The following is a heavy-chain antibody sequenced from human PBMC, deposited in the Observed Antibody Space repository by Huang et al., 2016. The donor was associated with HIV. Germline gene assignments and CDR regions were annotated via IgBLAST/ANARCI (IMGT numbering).Heavy chain of an antibody. D-gene: IGHD3-16*01. J-gene: IGHJ4*02. V-gene: IGHV4-59*11. CDR2: VYDTGTA. CDR1: GGSISDHH. Sequence: QVHLQESGPGLVKPSETLSITCSVSGGSISDHHWGWIRQSPRKELEWIGSVYDTGTANYNPALKRRVTRFLDKSKNQLSLNLGSMTAADTAIYYCARDKWGPFLTTFDSWGPGSLVTVSS. CDR3: ARDKWGPFLTTFDS.